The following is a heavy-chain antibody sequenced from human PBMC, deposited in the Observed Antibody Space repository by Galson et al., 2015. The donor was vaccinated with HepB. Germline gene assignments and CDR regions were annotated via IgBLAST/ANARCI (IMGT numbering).Heavy chain of an antibody. CDR2: VNLHGDRT. CDR1: GFTFEHFG. D-gene: IGHD2-2*02. Sequence: SLRLSCAASGFTFEHFGMSWVPQVPGQGLEWVSGVNLHGDRTDYGESVKGRFTISRDNAKKSLFLQMNSLRPEETAIYYCARDLRYCSRASCYTPLDSWGQGTLVTVSS. CDR3: ARDLRYCSRASCYTPLDS. J-gene: IGHJ4*02. V-gene: IGHV3-20*04.